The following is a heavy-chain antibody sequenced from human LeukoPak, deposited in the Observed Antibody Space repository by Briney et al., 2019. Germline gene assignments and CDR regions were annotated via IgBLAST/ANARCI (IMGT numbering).Heavy chain of an antibody. J-gene: IGHJ5*02. CDR2: ISTSSSYI. CDR3: ARGKTSQNIVTRKTYNWFDP. V-gene: IGHV3-21*01. CDR1: GFTFRTYT. Sequence: GGSLRLSCATSGFTFRTYTMNWVRQAPGKGLEWVSSISTSSSYIYYADSVKGRFTISRDNAKNSLYLQMKSLRAEDTAVYYCARGKTSQNIVTRKTYNWFDPWGQGTLVTVSS. D-gene: IGHD2/OR15-2a*01.